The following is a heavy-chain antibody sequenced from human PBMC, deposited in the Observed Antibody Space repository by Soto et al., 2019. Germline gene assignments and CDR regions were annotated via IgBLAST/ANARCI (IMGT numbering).Heavy chain of an antibody. D-gene: IGHD3-16*01. CDR2: IFYSGNT. CDR1: GGSVNSGTYY. V-gene: IGHV4-61*01. CDR3: ARSYTLMVAALGE. J-gene: IGHJ1*01. Sequence: QVQLQESGPGLVRPSETLSLTCTVSGGSVNSGTYYRNWIRQPPGKGLEWLGYIFYSGNTNYKPSVRSRVTISVDTPRNQFSLKLSSVTAADTAVYYCARSYTLMVAALGEWGQGTLVTVSS.